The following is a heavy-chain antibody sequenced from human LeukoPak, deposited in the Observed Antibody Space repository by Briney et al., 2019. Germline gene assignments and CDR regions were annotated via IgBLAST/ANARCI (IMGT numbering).Heavy chain of an antibody. J-gene: IGHJ4*02. CDR2: ISAYNGNT. CDR1: GYTFTSYG. CDR3: ARDTDGIRFLEWSFDY. D-gene: IGHD3-3*01. Sequence: ASVKVSCKASGYTFTSYGISWVRQAPGQGLEWMGWISAYNGNTNYAQKLQGRVTMTTDTSTSTAYMELRSLRSDDTAVYYCARDTDGIRFLEWSFDYWGQGTLVTVSS. V-gene: IGHV1-18*01.